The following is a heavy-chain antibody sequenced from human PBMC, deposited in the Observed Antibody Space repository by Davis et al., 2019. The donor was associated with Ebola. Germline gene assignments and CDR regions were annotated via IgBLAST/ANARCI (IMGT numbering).Heavy chain of an antibody. D-gene: IGHD3-22*01. CDR1: GVSITRGGSY. CDR3: ARDLRYDSSGYDYYFYMDV. Sequence: LRLSCTVSGVSITRGGSYWTWIRQHPGKGLEWIGYIYYSGRTYYKPSLKSRVTISLDTSKNQFSLNLDSVTAADTAVYYCARDLRYDSSGYDYYFYMDVWGKGTTVTVSS. V-gene: IGHV4-31*03. CDR2: IYYSGRT. J-gene: IGHJ6*03.